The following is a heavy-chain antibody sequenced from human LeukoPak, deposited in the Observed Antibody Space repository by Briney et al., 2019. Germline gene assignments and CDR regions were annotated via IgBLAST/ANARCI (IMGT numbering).Heavy chain of an antibody. V-gene: IGHV3-23*01. Sequence: GGSLRLSCAASGFTFSNYAMSWVRQAPGKGLEWVSAVSGSGGSTYYADSVKGRFTISRDNSKNTLYLQMNSLRAEDTAVYYCAKFSFDQVWLRDWFDPWGLGTLVTVPS. CDR1: GFTFSNYA. J-gene: IGHJ5*02. CDR2: VSGSGGST. D-gene: IGHD5-18*01. CDR3: AKFSFDQVWLRDWFDP.